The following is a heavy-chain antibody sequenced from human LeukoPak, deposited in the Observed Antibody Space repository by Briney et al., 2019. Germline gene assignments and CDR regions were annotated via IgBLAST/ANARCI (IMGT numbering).Heavy chain of an antibody. CDR1: GGSISTYY. Sequence: SETLSLTCTVSGGSISTYYWGWIRQPPGKGLEWIGYIYYSGNTNYNPSLKSRVTISVDTSKNQFSLKLSSVTAADTAIYYCARVGSYAFDIWGHGTMVTVSS. J-gene: IGHJ3*02. CDR2: IYYSGNT. V-gene: IGHV4-59*01. CDR3: ARVGSYAFDI.